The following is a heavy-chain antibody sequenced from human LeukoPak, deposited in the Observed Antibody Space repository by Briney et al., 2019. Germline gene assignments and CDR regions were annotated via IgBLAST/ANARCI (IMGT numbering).Heavy chain of an antibody. V-gene: IGHV3-9*01. CDR1: GFTFDDYA. Sequence: PGRSLRLSCVASGFTFDDYAMHWVRQAPGKGLEWVSGISWNSGNIGYADSVKGRFTISRDNAKNSLYLQMNSLRVEDTALYYCAKALWSFGVVNRDGMDVWGQGTTVTVFS. CDR3: AKALWSFGVVNRDGMDV. CDR2: ISWNSGNI. J-gene: IGHJ6*02. D-gene: IGHD3-3*01.